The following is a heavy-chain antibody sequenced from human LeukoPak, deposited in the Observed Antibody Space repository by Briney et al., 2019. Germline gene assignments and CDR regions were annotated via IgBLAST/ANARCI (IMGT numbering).Heavy chain of an antibody. CDR1: GYTFTSYY. V-gene: IGHV1-69*02. CDR3: ASISDFDY. Sequence: SVKVSCKASGYTFTSYYMHWVRQAPGQGLEWMGRIIPILGIANYAQKFQGRVTITADKSTSTAYMELSSLRSEDTAVYYCASISDFDYWGQGTLVTVSS. J-gene: IGHJ4*02. CDR2: IIPILGIA.